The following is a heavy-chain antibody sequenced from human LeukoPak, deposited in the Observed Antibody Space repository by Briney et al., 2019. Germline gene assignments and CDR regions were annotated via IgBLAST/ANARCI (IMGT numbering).Heavy chain of an antibody. V-gene: IGHV4-34*01. Sequence: SSETLSLTCAVYGGSFSGYYWSWIRQPPGKGLEWIGEINHSGSTNYNPSLKSRVTISVDTSKNQFSLKLSSVTAADTAVYYCARRTKYTAMATFDYWGQGTLVTVSS. D-gene: IGHD5-18*01. J-gene: IGHJ4*02. CDR2: INHSGST. CDR3: ARRTKYTAMATFDY. CDR1: GGSFSGYY.